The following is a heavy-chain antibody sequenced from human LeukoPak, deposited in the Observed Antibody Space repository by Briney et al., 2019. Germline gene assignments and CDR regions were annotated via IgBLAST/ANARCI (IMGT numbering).Heavy chain of an antibody. CDR1: GFTFSSYS. CDR3: ARGGRTVTSWGGFDP. J-gene: IGHJ5*02. Sequence: NPGGSLRLSCAASGFTFSSYSMNWVRQAPGKGLGWVSSISSSSSYTYYADSVKGRFTISRDNAKNSLYLQMNSLRAEDTAVYYCARGGRTVTSWGGFDPWGQGTLVTVSS. V-gene: IGHV3-21*01. D-gene: IGHD4-11*01. CDR2: ISSSSSYT.